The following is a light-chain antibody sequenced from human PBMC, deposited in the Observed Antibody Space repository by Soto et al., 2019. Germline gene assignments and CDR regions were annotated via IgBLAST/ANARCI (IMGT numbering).Light chain of an antibody. CDR1: QSIGTW. Sequence: DIQMTQSPSTLSASVGDRVTITCRASQSIGTWLAWYQQKEGKAPKVLIYRASVLESGVPSRFSGRGSGKEFTRTISGLQPDAFATYYCQQYDSDWWTFGQGTKVDIK. CDR3: QQYDSDWWT. J-gene: IGKJ1*01. V-gene: IGKV1-5*03. CDR2: RAS.